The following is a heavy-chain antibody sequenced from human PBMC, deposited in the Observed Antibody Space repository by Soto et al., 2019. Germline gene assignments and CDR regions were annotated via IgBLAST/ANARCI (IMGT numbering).Heavy chain of an antibody. CDR2: IYPGDSDT. J-gene: IGHJ5*02. CDR1: GYSFTSYW. CDR3: ASHFQARRYCNNAVTYLAGDCFDT. D-gene: IGHD2-8*01. Sequence: GESLKISCKGSGYSFTSYWIGWVRQVPGKGLEWMGIIYPGDSDTRYSPSFQGQVTISADKSISTAYLQWSSLKASDTAMYYCASHFQARRYCNNAVTYLAGDCFDTWGQGTLVTVSS. V-gene: IGHV5-51*01.